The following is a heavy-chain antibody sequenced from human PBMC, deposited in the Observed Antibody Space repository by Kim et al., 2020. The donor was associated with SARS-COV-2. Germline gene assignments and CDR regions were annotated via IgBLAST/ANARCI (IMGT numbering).Heavy chain of an antibody. J-gene: IGHJ4*02. Sequence: SVKVSCKASGGTFSSYAISWVRQAPGQGLEWMGGIIPIFGTANYAQKFQGRVTITADESTSTAYMELSSLRSEDTAVYYCARDSPTYCGGDCYSEGYWGQGTLVTVSS. D-gene: IGHD2-21*02. CDR3: ARDSPTYCGGDCYSEGY. V-gene: IGHV1-69*13. CDR1: GGTFSSYA. CDR2: IIPIFGTA.